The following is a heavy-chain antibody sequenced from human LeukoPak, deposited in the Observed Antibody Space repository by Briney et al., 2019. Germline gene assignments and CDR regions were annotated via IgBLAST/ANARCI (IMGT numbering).Heavy chain of an antibody. J-gene: IGHJ1*01. CDR2: IKQDGSEK. Sequence: PGGSLRLSCAASGFTLSSYWMSWVRQAPGKGLEWVANIKQDGSEKYYVDSVKGRFTISRDNAKNSLYLQMNSLRAEDTAVYYCARDGHYDILTGYFQDWGQGTLVTVSS. CDR3: ARDGHYDILTGYFQD. D-gene: IGHD3-9*01. V-gene: IGHV3-7*03. CDR1: GFTLSSYW.